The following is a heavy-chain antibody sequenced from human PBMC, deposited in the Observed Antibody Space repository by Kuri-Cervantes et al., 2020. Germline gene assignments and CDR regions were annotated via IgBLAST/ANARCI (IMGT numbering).Heavy chain of an antibody. D-gene: IGHD1-1*01. CDR3: AKDHFGNSKLFDS. J-gene: IGHJ4*02. CDR2: ISGSSDNI. V-gene: IGHV3-23*01. CDR1: GFTFSSYS. Sequence: GESLKISCAASGFTFSSYSMNWVRQAPGKGLEWVSGISGSSDNIYYADSVKGRFTISRDNSKNTLYLQMNSLRAEDTAVYYCAKDHFGNSKLFDSWGQGTLVTVSS.